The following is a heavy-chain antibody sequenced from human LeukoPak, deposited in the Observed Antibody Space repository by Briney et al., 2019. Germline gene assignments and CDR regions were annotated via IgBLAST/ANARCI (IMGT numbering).Heavy chain of an antibody. CDR1: GYTFTSFG. CDR3: ARAQITMVRDGRYYYYYMDV. Sequence: ASVKVSCKASGYTFTSFGISWVRQAPGQGLEWMGWVSAYNGNTYYAQELQGRVTMTTDTSTSTAYMELSSLRSEDTAVYYCARAQITMVRDGRYYYYYMDVWGKGTTVTVSS. D-gene: IGHD3-10*01. J-gene: IGHJ6*03. V-gene: IGHV1-18*01. CDR2: VSAYNGNT.